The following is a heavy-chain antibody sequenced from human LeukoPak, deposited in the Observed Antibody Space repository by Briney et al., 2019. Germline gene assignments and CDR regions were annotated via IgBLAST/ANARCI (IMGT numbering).Heavy chain of an antibody. CDR1: GFTDRCNY. V-gene: IGHV3-66*01. CDR2: IYSGGTT. D-gene: IGHD6-13*01. Sequence: GGSLRLSCAASGFTDRCNYMNWGREAKGTGLQLVSLIYSGGTTYYADSVKGRFTISRDHSKNTLYLQMNSLRAEDTGVYYCARDPSAVALNTYGWGQGTLVTVSS. CDR3: ARDPSAVALNTYG. J-gene: IGHJ4*02.